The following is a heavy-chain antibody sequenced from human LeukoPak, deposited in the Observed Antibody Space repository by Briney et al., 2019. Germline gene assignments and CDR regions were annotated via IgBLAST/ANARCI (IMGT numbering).Heavy chain of an antibody. Sequence: GGSLRLSCAASGFTFSSYSMNWVRQAPGKGLEWVSYISSSSSTIYYADSVKGRFTISRDNAKNSLYLQMNSLRAEDTAVYYWARDHSYDYVWGSYRYYYYYGMDVWGQGTTVTVSS. CDR1: GFTFSSYS. J-gene: IGHJ6*02. D-gene: IGHD3-16*02. CDR3: ARDHSYDYVWGSYRYYYYYGMDV. V-gene: IGHV3-48*01. CDR2: ISSSSSTI.